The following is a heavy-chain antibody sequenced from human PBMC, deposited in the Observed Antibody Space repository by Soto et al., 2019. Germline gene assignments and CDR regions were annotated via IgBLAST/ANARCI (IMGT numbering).Heavy chain of an antibody. Sequence: EVHLLESGGGLVQPGGSLRLSCVVSGFTFSSYAMSWVRQAPGKGLEWVSAINDRGSNTYFADSVKGRFTISRDNSKNTLYLQMNSLRAEDTAVYYCAKDLTSMTTFDYWGQGTLVTVSS. J-gene: IGHJ4*02. D-gene: IGHD4-17*01. V-gene: IGHV3-23*01. CDR3: AKDLTSMTTFDY. CDR1: GFTFSSYA. CDR2: INDRGSNT.